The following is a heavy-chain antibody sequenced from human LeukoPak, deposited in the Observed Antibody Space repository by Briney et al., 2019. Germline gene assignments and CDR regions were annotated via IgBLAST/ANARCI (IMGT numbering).Heavy chain of an antibody. J-gene: IGHJ4*02. CDR2: INPNSGGT. CDR1: GYTFISYS. D-gene: IGHD6-6*01. V-gene: IGHV1-2*02. Sequence: ASVKVSCKASGYTFISYSMNWVRQAPGQGLEWMGWINPNSGGTNYAQKFQGRVTMTRDTSISTAYMELSRLRSDDTAVYYCARDWQLVDCGQGTLVTVSS. CDR3: ARDWQLVD.